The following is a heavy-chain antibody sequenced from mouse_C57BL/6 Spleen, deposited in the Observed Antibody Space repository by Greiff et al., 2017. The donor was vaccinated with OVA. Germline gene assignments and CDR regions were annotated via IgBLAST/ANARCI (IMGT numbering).Heavy chain of an antibody. Sequence: DVKLMESGGGLVQSGRSLRLSCATSGFTFSDFYMEWVRQAPGKGLEWIAASRNKANDYTTEYSASVKGRFIVSRDTSQSILYLQMNALRAEDTAIYYCARDNYSNYEGYFDVWGTGTTVTVSS. CDR3: ARDNYSNYEGYFDV. CDR2: SRNKANDYTT. D-gene: IGHD2-5*01. J-gene: IGHJ1*03. CDR1: GFTFSDFY. V-gene: IGHV7-1*01.